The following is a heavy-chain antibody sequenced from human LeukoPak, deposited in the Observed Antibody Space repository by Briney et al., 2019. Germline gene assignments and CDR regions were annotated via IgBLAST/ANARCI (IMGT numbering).Heavy chain of an antibody. CDR3: ARADLSGSYFHPHFLDY. J-gene: IGHJ4*02. Sequence: GGSLRLSCAASGFTFSSYAMHWVRQAPGKGLEWVAVISHDGSNKYNADSVKGRFTISRDNSKNTLHLQMNSLRAEDTAMYYCARADLSGSYFHPHFLDYWGQGTLVTVSS. V-gene: IGHV3-30*04. CDR1: GFTFSSYA. D-gene: IGHD1-26*01. CDR2: ISHDGSNK.